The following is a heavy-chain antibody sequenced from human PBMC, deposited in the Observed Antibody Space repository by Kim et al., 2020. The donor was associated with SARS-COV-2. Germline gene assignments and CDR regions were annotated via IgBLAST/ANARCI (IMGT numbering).Heavy chain of an antibody. J-gene: IGHJ4*02. CDR3: VKEFLDYYDSSGYQYYFDY. Sequence: GGSLRLSCSASGFTFSSYAMHWVRQAPGKGLEYVSAISSNGGSTYYADSVKGRFTISRDNSKNTLYLQMSSLRAEDTAVYYCVKEFLDYYDSSGYQYYFDYWGQGTLVTVSS. D-gene: IGHD3-22*01. CDR2: ISSNGGST. CDR1: GFTFSSYA. V-gene: IGHV3-64D*06.